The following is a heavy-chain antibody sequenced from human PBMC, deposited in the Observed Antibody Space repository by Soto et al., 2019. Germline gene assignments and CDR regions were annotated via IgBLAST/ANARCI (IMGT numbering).Heavy chain of an antibody. CDR1: GGSISSSSYY. CDR3: ARGGIEYSGYDYDY. CDR2: IYYSGST. V-gene: IGHV4-39*01. J-gene: IGHJ4*02. Sequence: PSETLSLTCTVSGGSISSSSYYWGGSRQPPGKGLEWIWSIYYSGSTYYNPSLKSRVTISVDTSKNQFSLKLSSVTAADTAVYYCARGGIEYSGYDYDYWGQGTLVTVSS. D-gene: IGHD5-12*01.